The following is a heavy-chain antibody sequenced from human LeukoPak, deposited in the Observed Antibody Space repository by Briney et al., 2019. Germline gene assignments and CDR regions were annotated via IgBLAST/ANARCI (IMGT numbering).Heavy chain of an antibody. J-gene: IGHJ4*02. V-gene: IGHV4-38-2*02. Sequence: RSSETLSLTCTVSGDSISSGNYWGWIRQPPGKGLEWIGSIFHTGSTYFNLSLKSRVTISVDTSKNQFSLKLSSVTAADTAVYYCARHYVFVRGGSSFDYWGQGTLVTVSS. CDR1: GDSISSGNY. D-gene: IGHD3-16*01. CDR3: ARHYVFVRGGSSFDY. CDR2: IFHTGST.